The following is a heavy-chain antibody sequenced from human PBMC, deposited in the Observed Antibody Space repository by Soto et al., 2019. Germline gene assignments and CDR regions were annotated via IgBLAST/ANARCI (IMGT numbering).Heavy chain of an antibody. CDR3: ARDKITGLFDY. V-gene: IGHV4-34*01. CDR2: INHSGST. CDR1: GGSFSGYY. D-gene: IGHD2-8*02. J-gene: IGHJ4*02. Sequence: QVQLQQWGAGLLKPSETLSLTCAVYGGSFSGYYWTWIRQPPGTGPEWLGEINHSGSTNYNPSLKSRVNISVDTSKNQFSLKLTSVTAADTAVYYCARDKITGLFDYWGQGTLVTVSS.